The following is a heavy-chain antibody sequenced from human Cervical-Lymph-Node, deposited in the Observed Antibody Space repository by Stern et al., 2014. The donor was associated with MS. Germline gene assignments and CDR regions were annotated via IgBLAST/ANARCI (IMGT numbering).Heavy chain of an antibody. D-gene: IGHD2-15*01. Sequence: VQLVGSGAEVKKPGASGKVSCKASGSTFTSYGISWVRQDPGQGLGWMGSISADNGNTNYAQTLQGRVPMTTDTSTSTAYMELRSRRSDDTAVYYCARGLLGSENAFDIWGQGTMVTVSS. CDR3: ARGLLGSENAFDI. V-gene: IGHV1-18*01. CDR1: GSTFTSYG. J-gene: IGHJ3*02. CDR2: ISADNGNT.